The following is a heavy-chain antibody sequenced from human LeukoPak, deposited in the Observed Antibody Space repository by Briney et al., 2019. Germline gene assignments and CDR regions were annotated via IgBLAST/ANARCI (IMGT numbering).Heavy chain of an antibody. CDR2: IYPGDSDT. V-gene: IGHV5-51*01. Sequence: GESLKISCKGSGYSFTTYWIGWVRQMPGKGLEWMGIIYPGDSDTRYSPSFQGQVTISADKSISTAYLQWSSLKASDTAMYYCARRTIAAAGPYNWFDPWGQGTLVTVSS. CDR3: ARRTIAAAGPYNWFDP. D-gene: IGHD6-13*01. J-gene: IGHJ5*02. CDR1: GYSFTTYW.